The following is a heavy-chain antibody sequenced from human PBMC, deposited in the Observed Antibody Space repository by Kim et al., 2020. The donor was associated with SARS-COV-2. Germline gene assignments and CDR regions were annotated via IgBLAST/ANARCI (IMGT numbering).Heavy chain of an antibody. CDR2: IYYSGST. D-gene: IGHD4-17*01. CDR3: ARDLMTTVTTRYYYYGMDV. J-gene: IGHJ6*02. Sequence: SETLSLTCTVSGGSISSGGYYWSWIRQHPGKGLEWIGYIYYSGSTYYNPSLKSRVTISVDTSKNQFSLKLSSVTAADTAVYYCARDLMTTVTTRYYYYGMDVWGQGTTVTVSS. CDR1: GGSISSGGYY. V-gene: IGHV4-31*03.